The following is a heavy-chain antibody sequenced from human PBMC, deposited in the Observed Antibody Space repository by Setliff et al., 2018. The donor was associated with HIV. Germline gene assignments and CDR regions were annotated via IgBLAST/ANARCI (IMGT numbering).Heavy chain of an antibody. Sequence: ASVKISCKASGYSFSSYGFSWVRQAPGQSLEWMGWINVGNGDTKYSQDLQGRITITRDTSANTAYMELSRLRSDDTAVYFCARGALLAVFDFDHWGHGTLVTVSS. CDR1: GYSFSSYG. J-gene: IGHJ4*01. V-gene: IGHV1-3*01. CDR3: ARGALLAVFDFDH. D-gene: IGHD3-10*01. CDR2: INVGNGDT.